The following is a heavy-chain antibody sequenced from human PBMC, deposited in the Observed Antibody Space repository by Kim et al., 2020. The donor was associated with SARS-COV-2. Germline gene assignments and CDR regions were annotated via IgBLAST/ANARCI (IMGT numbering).Heavy chain of an antibody. V-gene: IGHV5-51*01. CDR2: IYPGDSDS. Sequence: GESLKISCKGYGYTFTSYWIAWVRQMPGKGLECMGIIYPGDSDSRYSPSFQGQVTFSADKSISTAYLQWSSLKDSDTAMYYCARHEVPAVIGGGMDVWGQGTTVTVSS. D-gene: IGHD2-2*01. CDR1: GYTFTSYW. J-gene: IGHJ6*02. CDR3: ARHEVPAVIGGGMDV.